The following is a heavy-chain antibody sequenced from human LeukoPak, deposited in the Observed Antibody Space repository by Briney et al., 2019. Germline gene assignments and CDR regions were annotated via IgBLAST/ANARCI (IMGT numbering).Heavy chain of an antibody. Sequence: SETLSLTCAVYGGSFSGYYWSWIRQPPGKGLEWIGEINHSGSTNYNPSLKSRVTISVDTSKNQFSLKLSSVTAADTAVCYCARGGAGGSYYYYWGQGTLVTVSS. D-gene: IGHD1-26*01. J-gene: IGHJ4*02. CDR1: GGSFSGYY. CDR3: ARGGAGGSYYYY. V-gene: IGHV4-34*01. CDR2: INHSGST.